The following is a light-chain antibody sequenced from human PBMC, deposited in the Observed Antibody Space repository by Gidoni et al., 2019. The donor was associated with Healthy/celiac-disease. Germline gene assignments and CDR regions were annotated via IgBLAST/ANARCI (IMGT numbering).Light chain of an antibody. J-gene: IGLJ3*02. CDR3: HSADSSVTREL. Sequence: SDELTQTPSVSVSPGQTARITCAGDALPKPYAYCYQQKPGQAPVLVIYNDSERPSGIPARFSVSSSGTPVTLTISGFHAEDEAYYYCHSADSSVTRELFGGGTKLTVL. CDR1: ALPKPY. V-gene: IGLV3-25*03. CDR2: NDS.